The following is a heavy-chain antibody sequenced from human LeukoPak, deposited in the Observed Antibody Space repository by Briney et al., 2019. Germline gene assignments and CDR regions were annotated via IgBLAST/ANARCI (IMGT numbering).Heavy chain of an antibody. Sequence: GGSLRLSCAASGFTFSSYSMNWVRQAPGKGLEWVSSISSSSSYIYQADSVKGRFTISRDNAKNSLYLQMNSLRAEDTAVYYCAREYYDSSGYSFDYWGQGTLVTVSS. D-gene: IGHD3-22*01. CDR1: GFTFSSYS. CDR2: ISSSSSYI. V-gene: IGHV3-21*01. CDR3: AREYYDSSGYSFDY. J-gene: IGHJ4*02.